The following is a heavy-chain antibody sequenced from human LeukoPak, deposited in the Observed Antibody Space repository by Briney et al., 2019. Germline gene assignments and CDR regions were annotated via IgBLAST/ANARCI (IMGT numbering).Heavy chain of an antibody. D-gene: IGHD5-12*01. CDR1: GFTFSDYY. Sequence: GGSLRLSCAVSGFTFSDYYMSWIGQAPGKGLEGVAYISSSGSTVYYADSVKGRFTISRDNAKNSLYLQMNSLRAEDTAVYYCARGRRLRLLYFDYWGQGTLVTVSS. J-gene: IGHJ4*02. V-gene: IGHV3-11*04. CDR3: ARGRRLRLLYFDY. CDR2: ISSSGSTV.